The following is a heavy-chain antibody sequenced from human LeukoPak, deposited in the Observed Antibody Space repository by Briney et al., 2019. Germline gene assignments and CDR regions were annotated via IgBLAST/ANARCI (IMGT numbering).Heavy chain of an antibody. Sequence: SETLSLTCTVSGGSISGYYWNWTRQSPGKGLEWIGYAYYTGSTSYNPSLESRVTISVDTSKEQFYLKLNSVTAADTAVYYCASRSGRNYYGMDVWGQGTTVTVSS. J-gene: IGHJ6*02. D-gene: IGHD1-14*01. CDR1: GGSISGYY. CDR2: AYYTGST. V-gene: IGHV4-59*01. CDR3: ASRSGRNYYGMDV.